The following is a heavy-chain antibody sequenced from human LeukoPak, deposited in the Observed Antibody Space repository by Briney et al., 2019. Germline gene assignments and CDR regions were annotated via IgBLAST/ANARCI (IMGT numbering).Heavy chain of an antibody. D-gene: IGHD5-12*01. CDR3: ARAASGYDLLYFDY. Sequence: PGESLKISCKGSGYSFTSYWISWVRQMPGKGLEWMGRIDPSDSYTNYSPSFQGHVTISAGKSISTAYLQWSSLKASDTAMYYCARAASGYDLLYFDYWGQRTLVTVSS. CDR2: IDPSDSYT. J-gene: IGHJ4*02. V-gene: IGHV5-10-1*01. CDR1: GYSFTSYW.